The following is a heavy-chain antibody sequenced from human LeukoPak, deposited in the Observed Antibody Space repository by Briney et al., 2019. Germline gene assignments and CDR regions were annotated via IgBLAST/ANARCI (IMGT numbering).Heavy chain of an antibody. J-gene: IGHJ5*02. CDR2: IYYSGST. D-gene: IGHD1-14*01. Sequence: SGTLSLTCTVSGGSISSYYWSWIRQPPGKGLEWIGYIYYSGSTNYNPSLKSRVTISVDTSKNQFSLKLSSVTAADTAVYYCARNPGDWFDPWGQGTLVTVSS. CDR3: ARNPGDWFDP. CDR1: GGSISSYY. V-gene: IGHV4-59*01.